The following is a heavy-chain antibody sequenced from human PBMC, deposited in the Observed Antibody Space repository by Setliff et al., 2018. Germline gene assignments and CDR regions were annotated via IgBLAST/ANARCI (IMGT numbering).Heavy chain of an antibody. J-gene: IGHJ4*02. Sequence: ASVKVTCKASGYTFTNYGITWVRQAPGQGLEWMGWISAYSGNTKYAQKLQGRVTMTTDTSTTTAYLELRSLTSDDTAVYYCSRLVRYCTTTSCQGASGAEFWGQGTLVTVSS. D-gene: IGHD2-2*01. CDR3: SRLVRYCTTTSCQGASGAEF. CDR2: ISAYSGNT. CDR1: GYTFTNYG. V-gene: IGHV1-18*01.